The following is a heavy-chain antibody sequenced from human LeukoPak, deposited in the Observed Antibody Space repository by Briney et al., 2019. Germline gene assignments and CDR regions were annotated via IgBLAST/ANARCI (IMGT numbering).Heavy chain of an antibody. J-gene: IGHJ4*02. Sequence: SETLSLTCTVSGGSISSYYWSWIRQPPGKGLEWIGYIYYSGSTNYNPSLKSRVTISVDTSKNQLSLELSSVTAADTAVYYCGRGLTGLPPGYWGQGTLVTVSS. CDR3: GRGLTGLPPGY. V-gene: IGHV4-59*01. CDR1: GGSISSYY. CDR2: IYYSGST. D-gene: IGHD3-9*01.